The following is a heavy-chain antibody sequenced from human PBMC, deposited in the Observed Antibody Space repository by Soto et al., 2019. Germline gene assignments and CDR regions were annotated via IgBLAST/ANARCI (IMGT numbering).Heavy chain of an antibody. D-gene: IGHD5-12*01. CDR1: GGSISSGGYY. CDR2: IYYSGST. Sequence: SETLSLTCTVSGGSISSGGYYWSWIRQHPGKGLEWIGYIYYSGSTYYNPSLKSRVTISVDTSKNQFSLKLSSVTAADTAVYYCARRDIVATITFWGQGTLVTVSS. CDR3: ARRDIVATITF. J-gene: IGHJ4*02. V-gene: IGHV4-31*03.